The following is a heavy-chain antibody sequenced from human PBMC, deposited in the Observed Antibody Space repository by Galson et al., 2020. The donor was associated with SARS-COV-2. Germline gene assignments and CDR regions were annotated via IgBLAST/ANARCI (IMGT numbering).Heavy chain of an antibody. CDR1: GFTLSRYW. Sequence: GGSLRLSCAASGFTLSRYWMPWVRQAPGKWLVWVSRIYCGGSSTSHADSAKARFTISGDNAKNTLYLQMNSLRAEDTAVYYCARGDMGNDYFDYWGQGTLVTDSS. J-gene: IGHJ4*02. V-gene: IGHV3-74*01. CDR3: ARGDMGNDYFDY. CDR2: IYCGGSST. D-gene: IGHD7-27*01.